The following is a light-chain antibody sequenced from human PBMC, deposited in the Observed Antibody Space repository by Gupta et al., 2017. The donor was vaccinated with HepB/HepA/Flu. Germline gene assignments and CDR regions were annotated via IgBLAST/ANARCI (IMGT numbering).Light chain of an antibody. V-gene: IGKV2-30*01. CDR3: MQGTYGPPYT. J-gene: IGKJ2*01. CDR1: HSLAYSDGNTS. Sequence: VMTQSPLSLSVTLGQPASISCWSSHSLAYSDGNTSLKWFQQRPVQSPRRLIDQVSNRDDGVPDRFSGSGAGTEFTLKISRVEAEDVGVYYCMQGTYGPPYTFGQGTKLEIK. CDR2: QVS.